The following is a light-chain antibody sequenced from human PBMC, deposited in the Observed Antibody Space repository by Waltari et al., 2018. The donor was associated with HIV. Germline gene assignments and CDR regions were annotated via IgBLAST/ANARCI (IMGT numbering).Light chain of an antibody. CDR2: RNN. J-gene: IGLJ1*01. V-gene: IGLV1-47*01. CDR1: SVNIGSNV. Sequence: QSVLTQPPSASGTPGQRVTIRGSGSSVNIGSNVVYWYQQHPGAAPKLLIYRNNQRPSGVPDRFSGSKSGTSASLAISGLRSEDEADYYCAAWDDSLSGFYVVGTGTKVTVL. CDR3: AAWDDSLSGFYV.